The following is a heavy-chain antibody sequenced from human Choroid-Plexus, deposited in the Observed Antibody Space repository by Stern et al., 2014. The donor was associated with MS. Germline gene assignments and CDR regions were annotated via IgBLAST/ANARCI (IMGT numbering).Heavy chain of an antibody. CDR2: VSYDGSNK. D-gene: IGHD2/OR15-2a*01. Sequence: DQLVESGGGVVQPGRPLRLSCVASGFTFGSCAMHWVRQAPGKGLEWVAGVSYDGSNKYYADSVKGRFTISRDNSQNTLYMQMSHLRPEDTAVYFRAKNRQYLTFFFDHLGQGSLVTVSS. V-gene: IGHV3-30*18. J-gene: IGHJ5*02. CDR1: GFTFGSCA. CDR3: AKNRQYLTFFFDH.